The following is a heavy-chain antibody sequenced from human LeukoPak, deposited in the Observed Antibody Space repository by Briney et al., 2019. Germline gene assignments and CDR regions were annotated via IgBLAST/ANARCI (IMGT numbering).Heavy chain of an antibody. CDR3: AVLGY. J-gene: IGHJ4*02. CDR2: ISYDGSNK. CDR1: GFTFSSYA. Sequence: GGSLRLSCAASGFTFSSYAMHWVRQAPGKGLEWVAVISYDGSNKYYADSVKGRFTISRDNSKSTLYLQMNSLRAEDTAVYYCAVLGYWGQGTLVTVSS. D-gene: IGHD3-3*02. V-gene: IGHV3-30-3*01.